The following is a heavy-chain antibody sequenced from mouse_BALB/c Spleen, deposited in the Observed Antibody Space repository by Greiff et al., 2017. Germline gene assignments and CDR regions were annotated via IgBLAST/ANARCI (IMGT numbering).Heavy chain of an antibody. D-gene: IGHD1-1*01. CDR1: GFSLTSYD. Sequence: VQLVESGPGLVAPSQSLSITCTVSGFSLTSYDISWIRQPPGKGLEWLGVIWTGGGTNYNSAFLSRLSISKDNSKSQVFLKMNSLQTDDTAIYYCVRNYYGSSFDYWGQGTTLTVSS. V-gene: IGHV2-9-2*01. CDR3: VRNYYGSSFDY. J-gene: IGHJ2*01. CDR2: IWTGGGT.